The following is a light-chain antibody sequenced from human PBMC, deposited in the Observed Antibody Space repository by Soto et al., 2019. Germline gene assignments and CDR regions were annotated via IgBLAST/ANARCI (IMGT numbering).Light chain of an antibody. CDR1: QSVSRNY. J-gene: IGKJ2*01. Sequence: EIVLTQSPGTVSLSPGERATLSCRASQSVSRNYLAWYQQKPGQAPMLLIYATSSRATCIPYRFSGSGSGTDFTLTISRLEPKDFALYYCQQYGGSTGTFGQGTKLEIK. V-gene: IGKV3-20*01. CDR3: QQYGGSTGT. CDR2: ATS.